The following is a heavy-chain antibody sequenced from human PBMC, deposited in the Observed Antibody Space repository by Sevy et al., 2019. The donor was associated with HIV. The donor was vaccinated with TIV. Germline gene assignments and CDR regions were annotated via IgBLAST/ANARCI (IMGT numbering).Heavy chain of an antibody. J-gene: IGHJ3*02. CDR2: ISSSGSTI. Sequence: GGSLRLSCAASGFTFSSYEMNWVRQAPGKGLDWVSYISSSGSTIYYADSVKGRFTISRDNAKNSLYLQMNSLRAEDTAVYYCARSVVKDAFDIWGQGTMVTVSS. D-gene: IGHD2-21*01. CDR1: GFTFSSYE. CDR3: ARSVVKDAFDI. V-gene: IGHV3-48*03.